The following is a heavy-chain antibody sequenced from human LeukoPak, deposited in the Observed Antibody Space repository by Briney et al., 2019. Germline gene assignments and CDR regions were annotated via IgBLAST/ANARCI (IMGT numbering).Heavy chain of an antibody. J-gene: IGHJ5*02. CDR3: ARGYSGKFYNWFDP. CDR2: INSDGSRT. V-gene: IGHV3-74*01. CDR1: GFTFSSYW. D-gene: IGHD1-26*01. Sequence: PGGSLRLSCAASGFTFSSYWMHWVRHAPGKGLVWVSRINSDGSRTTYADSVKGRFTISRDNAKNTLYLQMNSLRAEYTAMYYCARGYSGKFYNWFDPWGQGTLVTVSS.